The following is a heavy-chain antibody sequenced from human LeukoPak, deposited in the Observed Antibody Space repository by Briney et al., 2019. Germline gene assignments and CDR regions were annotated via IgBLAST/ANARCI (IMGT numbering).Heavy chain of an antibody. CDR1: GFTVSSNY. Sequence: GGSPRLSCAASGFTVSSNYMSWVRQAPGKGLEWVSIIYSDDSTYYADSVKGRFTISRDISKNTLYLQMGSLRAEDTAVYYCARALPASSHTSFDYWGQGTLVTVSS. CDR3: ARALPASSHTSFDY. CDR2: IYSDDST. J-gene: IGHJ4*02. D-gene: IGHD2-2*01. V-gene: IGHV3-66*01.